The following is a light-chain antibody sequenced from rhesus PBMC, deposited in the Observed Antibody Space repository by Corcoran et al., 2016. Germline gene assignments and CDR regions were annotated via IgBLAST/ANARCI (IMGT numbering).Light chain of an antibody. V-gene: IGKV1-21*01. CDR1: QGILND. J-gene: IGKJ1*01. CDR2: EAS. Sequence: DIQMTQSPSTLSASVGDRVTITCRASQGILNDLAWYQQKSGETPKVLSFEASSLQSGIPSRFSGSGSGTDFTLTISSLQPEDFATYYCQHYYSMPRTFGQVTRVEIK. CDR3: QHYYSMPRT.